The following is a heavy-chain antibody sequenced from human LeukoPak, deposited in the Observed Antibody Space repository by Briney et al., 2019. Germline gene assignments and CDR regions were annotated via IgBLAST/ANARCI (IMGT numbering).Heavy chain of an antibody. Sequence: GGSLRLSCAASGFTFSSYSMNWVRQAPGKGLEWVSSISSSSSYIYYADSVKGRFPISRDNAKNSLYLQMNSLRAEDTAVYYCARQLWFGELFSYYFDYWGQGTLVTVSS. D-gene: IGHD3-10*01. J-gene: IGHJ4*02. V-gene: IGHV3-21*01. CDR3: ARQLWFGELFSYYFDY. CDR2: ISSSSSYI. CDR1: GFTFSSYS.